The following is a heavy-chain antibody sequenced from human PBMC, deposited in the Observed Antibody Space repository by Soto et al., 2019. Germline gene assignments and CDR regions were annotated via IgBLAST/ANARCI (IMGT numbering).Heavy chain of an antibody. CDR2: ISGGGNDR. CDR1: VFDFNNYW. V-gene: IGHV3-23*01. CDR3: ARSLFMVAPDNEPFDY. D-gene: IGHD5-12*01. Sequence: GGSLRLSCAASVFDFNNYWMHWVRQAPGKGLEWVAAISGGGNDRYYADFVQGRFTLSRDNSRNILYLQMHSLRADDTAMYFCARSLFMVAPDNEPFDYWGQGTKVTVSS. J-gene: IGHJ4*02.